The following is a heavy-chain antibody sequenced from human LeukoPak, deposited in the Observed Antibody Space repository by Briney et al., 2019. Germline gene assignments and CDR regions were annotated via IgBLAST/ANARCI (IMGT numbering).Heavy chain of an antibody. CDR3: ARAYFLAAAGTVHFDY. J-gene: IGHJ4*02. V-gene: IGHV6-1*01. D-gene: IGHD6-13*01. CDR2: TYYRSKWYN. CDR1: GDSVSSNSAA. Sequence: SQTLSLTCAISGDSVSSNSAAWNWIRQSPSRGLEWLGRTYYRSKWYNDYAVPVKSRITINPDTSKNQFSLQLNSVTPEDTAVYYCARAYFLAAAGTVHFDYWGQGTLVTVSS.